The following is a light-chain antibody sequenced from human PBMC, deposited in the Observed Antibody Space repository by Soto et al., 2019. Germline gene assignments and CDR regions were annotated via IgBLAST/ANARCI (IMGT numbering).Light chain of an antibody. CDR2: QVS. Sequence: QSVLTQPPSASGSPGQSVTISCTGTSSDVGGYSSVSWYQHHPGKAPKLMIYQVSKRPSGVPDRFSGSKSGNTASLTVSGLQAEDEADYYCSSYAGSNNLVFGGGTKLTVL. J-gene: IGLJ3*02. CDR1: SSDVGGYSS. V-gene: IGLV2-8*01. CDR3: SSYAGSNNLV.